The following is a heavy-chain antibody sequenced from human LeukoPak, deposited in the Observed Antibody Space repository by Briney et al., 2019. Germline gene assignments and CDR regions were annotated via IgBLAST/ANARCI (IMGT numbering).Heavy chain of an antibody. V-gene: IGHV2-5*01. J-gene: IGHJ4*02. CDR1: GFSLSASGVG. D-gene: IGHD3-10*01. Sequence: ESGPTLVKPTQTLTLTCTFSGFSLSASGVGVGWIRQPPGKALEWLALIYWNDDKRYSPSLKSRLTITKDTSKNQVVLTMTNMDPVDTATYYCAHSSYVLLWFGELRWDPFDYWGQGTLVTVSS. CDR3: AHSSYVLLWFGELRWDPFDY. CDR2: IYWNDDK.